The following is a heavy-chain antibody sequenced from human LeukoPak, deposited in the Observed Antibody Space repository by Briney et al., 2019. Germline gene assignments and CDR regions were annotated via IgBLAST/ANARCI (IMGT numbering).Heavy chain of an antibody. CDR2: INHSGST. CDR1: GGSLSGYY. Sequence: SETLSLTCAVYGGSLSGYYWSWIRQPPGKGLEWIGEINHSGSTNYNPSLKSRVTISVDTSKNQFSLKLSSVTAADTAVYYCARSFTTRPEDVGYWGQGTLVTVSS. J-gene: IGHJ4*02. CDR3: ARSFTTRPEDVGY. V-gene: IGHV4-34*01. D-gene: IGHD1-1*01.